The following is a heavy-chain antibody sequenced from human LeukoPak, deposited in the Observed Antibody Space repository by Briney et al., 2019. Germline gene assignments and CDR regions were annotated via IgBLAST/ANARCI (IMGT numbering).Heavy chain of an antibody. Sequence: ASVKVSCKASGGTFSSYAISWVRQAPGQGLEWMGGIIPIFGTANYAQKFQGRVTVTADESTSTAYMELSSLRSEDTAVYYCARRQRYYYDSSGYYHYFDYWGQGTLVTVSS. V-gene: IGHV1-69*13. J-gene: IGHJ4*02. CDR2: IIPIFGTA. D-gene: IGHD3-22*01. CDR1: GGTFSSYA. CDR3: ARRQRYYYDSSGYYHYFDY.